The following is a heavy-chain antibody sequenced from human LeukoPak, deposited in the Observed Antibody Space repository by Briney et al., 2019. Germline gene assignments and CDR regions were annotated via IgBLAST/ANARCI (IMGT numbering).Heavy chain of an antibody. CDR1: GGSFSGYY. CDR3: ARPGNTVTTSGFVL. CDR2: INHSGSI. Sequence: SETLSLTCAVYGGSFSGYYWSWIRQPPGKGLEWIGEINHSGSINYNPSLKSRVTISVDTSKNQFSLKLSSVTAADTAVYYYARPGNTVTTSGFVLWGQGTLVTVSS. V-gene: IGHV4-34*01. D-gene: IGHD4-17*01. J-gene: IGHJ4*02.